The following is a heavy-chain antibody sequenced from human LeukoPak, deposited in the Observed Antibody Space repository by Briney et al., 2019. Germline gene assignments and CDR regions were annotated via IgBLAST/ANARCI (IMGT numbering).Heavy chain of an antibody. V-gene: IGHV3-53*01. Sequence: GGSLRLSCAVSGFTVRSIYMSWVRQAPGKGLDWVSFIYSDGNTYYADSIKGLFTLSRESSMNTLYLQMSRVRGDETAVYYCAGDTLSSRCYDHWGQGTLVTVSS. D-gene: IGHD6-19*01. CDR3: AGDTLSSRCYDH. CDR1: GFTVRSIY. J-gene: IGHJ5*02. CDR2: IYSDGNT.